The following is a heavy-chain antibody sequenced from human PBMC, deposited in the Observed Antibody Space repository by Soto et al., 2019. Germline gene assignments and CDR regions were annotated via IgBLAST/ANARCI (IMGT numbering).Heavy chain of an antibody. V-gene: IGHV1-69*04. CDR3: AREYADSSGYYYAY. J-gene: IGHJ4*02. CDR2: IIPILGIA. CDR1: GGTFSSYT. D-gene: IGHD3-22*01. Sequence: SVKVSCKASGGTFSSYTISWVRQAPGQGLEWMGRIIPILGIANYAQKFQGRVTITADKSTSTAYMELSSLRSEDTAVYYCAREYADSSGYYYAYWGQGTLVTVSS.